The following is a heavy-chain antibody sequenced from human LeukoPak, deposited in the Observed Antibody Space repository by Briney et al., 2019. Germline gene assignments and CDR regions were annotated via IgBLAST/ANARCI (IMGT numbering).Heavy chain of an antibody. CDR3: ARDGIAAAGHDTNWFDP. D-gene: IGHD6-13*01. Sequence: GGSLRLSCAASRFMFSNYAMHWVRQVPGRGLEWVATISYDGSNKYHADSVKGRFTVSRDDAKNSLYLQMNSLRAEDTAVYYCARDGIAAAGHDTNWFDPWGQGTLVTVSS. V-gene: IGHV3-30-3*01. CDR1: RFMFSNYA. J-gene: IGHJ5*02. CDR2: ISYDGSNK.